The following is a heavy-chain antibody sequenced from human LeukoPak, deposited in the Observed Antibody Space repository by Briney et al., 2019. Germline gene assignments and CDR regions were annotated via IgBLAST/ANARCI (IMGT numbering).Heavy chain of an antibody. D-gene: IGHD4-11*01. V-gene: IGHV1-2*02. CDR1: GYTLTDYY. Sequence: ASVKVSCKASGYTLTDYYLHWVRQAPGQGLEWMGWFNPNSGYTNYAKKFQGRVTMTRDTSISTAYMELSRLTSDDTAVCFCAREGSTVTTIPLYWGQGTLVTVSS. CDR3: AREGSTVTTIPLY. CDR2: FNPNSGYT. J-gene: IGHJ4*02.